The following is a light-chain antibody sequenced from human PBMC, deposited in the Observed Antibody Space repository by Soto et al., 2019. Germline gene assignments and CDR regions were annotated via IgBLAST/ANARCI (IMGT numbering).Light chain of an antibody. CDR1: QSISSW. CDR3: QQYNSYWT. J-gene: IGKJ1*01. CDR2: KAS. V-gene: IGKV1-5*03. Sequence: IHLTQSPSTLSASVCDRVTITCRASQSISSWLAWYQQKPGKAPKLLIYKASSLESGVPSRFSGSGSGTEFTLTISSLQPDDFATYYCQQYNSYWTFGQGTKVDIK.